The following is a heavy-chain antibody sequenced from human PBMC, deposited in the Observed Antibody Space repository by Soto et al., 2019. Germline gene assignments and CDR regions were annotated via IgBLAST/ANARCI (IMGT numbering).Heavy chain of an antibody. V-gene: IGHV3-15*07. CDR3: STDRSGRYIYDYGIDV. CDR2: IKSKTDCGTT. Sequence: KGLDWVGRIKSKTDCGTTDYAAPVKGRVTISRDDSKNTLYLQMNSLKTEDTAVYYCSTDRSGRYIYDYGIDVWGQ. J-gene: IGHJ6*01. D-gene: IGHD1-26*01.